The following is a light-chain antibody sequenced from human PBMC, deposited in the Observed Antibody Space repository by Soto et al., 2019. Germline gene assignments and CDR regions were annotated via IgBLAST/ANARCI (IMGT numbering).Light chain of an antibody. J-gene: IGKJ5*01. Sequence: EIVMTQSPATLSVXXGXXXXXXXRASQSVSSYLAWYQQKPGQAPRFLIYDASNRATGIPARFSGSGSGTDFTLTISSLEPEDFAVYYCQHRSEWPVSFGQGTRLEI. V-gene: IGKV3-11*01. CDR3: QHRSEWPVS. CDR2: DAS. CDR1: QSVSSY.